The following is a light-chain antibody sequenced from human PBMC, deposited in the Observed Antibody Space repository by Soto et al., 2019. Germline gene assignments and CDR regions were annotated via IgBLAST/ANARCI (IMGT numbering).Light chain of an antibody. V-gene: IGKV3D-20*02. CDR1: QSVTSNY. Sequence: DIVLTQSPGTLSSSPGERVTLSCRASQSVTSNYLAWYQQKRGQPPRLLIYAASSRAAGIPDRFSGSGSGTDFTLTISSLEPDDFAVYYCQQRSNWQITFGQGTRLAIK. CDR2: AAS. CDR3: QQRSNWQIT. J-gene: IGKJ5*01.